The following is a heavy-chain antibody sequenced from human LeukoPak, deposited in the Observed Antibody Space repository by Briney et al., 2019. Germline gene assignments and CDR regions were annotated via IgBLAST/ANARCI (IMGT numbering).Heavy chain of an antibody. V-gene: IGHV3-30*04. CDR2: ISYDGSNK. D-gene: IGHD3-10*01. CDR1: GFTFSSYA. Sequence: QTGGSLRLSCAASGFTFSSYAMHWVRQAPGKGLEWVAVISYDGSNKYYADSVKGRFTISRDNSKNTLYLQMNSLRAEDTAVYYCARDHGSGSYSMDVWGKGTTVTVSS. J-gene: IGHJ6*04. CDR3: ARDHGSGSYSMDV.